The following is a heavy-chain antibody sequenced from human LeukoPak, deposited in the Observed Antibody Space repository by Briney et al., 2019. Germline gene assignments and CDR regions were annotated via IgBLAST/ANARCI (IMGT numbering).Heavy chain of an antibody. J-gene: IGHJ4*02. CDR2: INHSGST. CDR1: GGSFSGHY. Sequence: PSETLSLTCAVYGGSFSGHYWSWIRQPPGKGLEWIGEINHSGSTNYNPSLKSRVTISVDTSKNQFSLKLSSVTAADTAVYYCARAAAAGSYDYWGQGTLVTVSS. D-gene: IGHD6-13*01. V-gene: IGHV4-34*01. CDR3: ARAAAAGSYDY.